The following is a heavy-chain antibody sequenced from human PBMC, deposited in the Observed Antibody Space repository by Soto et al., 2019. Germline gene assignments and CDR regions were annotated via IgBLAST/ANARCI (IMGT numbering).Heavy chain of an antibody. CDR1: GYTFTSYG. J-gene: IGHJ4*02. V-gene: IGHV1-18*01. CDR2: ISAYNGNT. Sequence: ASVKVSCKASGYTFTSYGISWVRQAPGQGLEWMGWISAYNGNTNYAQKLQGRVTMTTDTSTSTAYMQMNSLRAEDSALYYCARADGLGYCSDNSCFTLWGQGTLVTVSS. CDR3: ARADGLGYCSDNSCFTL. D-gene: IGHD2-15*01.